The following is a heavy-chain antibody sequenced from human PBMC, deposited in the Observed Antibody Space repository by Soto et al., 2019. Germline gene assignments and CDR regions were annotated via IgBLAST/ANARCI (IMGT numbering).Heavy chain of an antibody. D-gene: IGHD1-26*01. V-gene: IGHV4-59*08. J-gene: IGHJ5*02. Sequence: SETLSLTCTVSGASISQYYWSWIRQPPGKGLKWIGYIYFSGSTNYNPSFKSRVTMSVELSKNQFSLKLSSVTAADTAVYYCATQEVGGSYVYTFDPWGQGTLVTVSS. CDR3: ATQEVGGSYVYTFDP. CDR1: GASISQYY. CDR2: IYFSGST.